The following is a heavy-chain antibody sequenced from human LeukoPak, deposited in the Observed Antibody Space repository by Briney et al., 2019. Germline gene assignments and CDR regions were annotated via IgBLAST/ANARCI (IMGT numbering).Heavy chain of an antibody. J-gene: IGHJ4*02. Sequence: PGGSLRLSCAASGFTFSSYAMSWVRQAPGKGLEWVSAISGSGGGTYYADSVKGRFTISRDNSKNTLYLQMNSLRAEDTAVYYCARVFSYGSGSYYYFDYWGQGTLVTVSS. CDR1: GFTFSSYA. D-gene: IGHD3-10*01. CDR2: ISGSGGGT. V-gene: IGHV3-23*01. CDR3: ARVFSYGSGSYYYFDY.